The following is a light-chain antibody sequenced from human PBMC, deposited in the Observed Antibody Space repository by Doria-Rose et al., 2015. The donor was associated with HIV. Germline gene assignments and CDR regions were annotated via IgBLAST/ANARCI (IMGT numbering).Light chain of an antibody. CDR2: RAS. V-gene: IGKV3-15*01. Sequence: TQSPATLSVSPGERATLSCRASQGIGSDLAWYQQNLGQAPRLIIYRASIRHTVIPPRYTGGGSETEFTLTSSSMQSEDFAVYFCQQYSQWPPYTVGQGAKLEVK. CDR3: QQYSQWPPYT. CDR1: QGIGSD. J-gene: IGKJ2*01.